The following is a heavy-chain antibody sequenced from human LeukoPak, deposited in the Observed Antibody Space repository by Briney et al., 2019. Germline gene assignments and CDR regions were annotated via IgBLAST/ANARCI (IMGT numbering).Heavy chain of an antibody. D-gene: IGHD3-22*01. CDR3: ARDRGDSSGYYPDY. V-gene: IGHV4-4*07. J-gene: IGHJ4*02. CDR2: IYTSGNT. CDR1: GGSISSYS. Sequence: SEILSLTCTVSGGSISSYSWSWIRQPAGKGLEWIGCIYTSGNTNYNPSLKSRVTMSVDTSKNQFSLNLRSVTAADTAVYYCARDRGDSSGYYPDYWGQGTLVTVSS.